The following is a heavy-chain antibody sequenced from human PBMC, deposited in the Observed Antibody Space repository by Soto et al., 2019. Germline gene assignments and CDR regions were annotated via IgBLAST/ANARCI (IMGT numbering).Heavy chain of an antibody. V-gene: IGHV4-28*03. CDR2: IYYRGST. D-gene: IGHD3-16*01. CDR1: GYSISNSNW. J-gene: IGHJ4*02. CDR3: AGEDLGRLDY. Sequence: QVQLQESGPGLVKPSDTLSLTCAVSGYSISNSNWWGWIRQPPGKGLEWIGYIYYRGSTYYSPSLKSRVAMSLDTSKNHFSLKLNSVTAVDTAVYDCAGEDLGRLDYWGQGILVTVSS.